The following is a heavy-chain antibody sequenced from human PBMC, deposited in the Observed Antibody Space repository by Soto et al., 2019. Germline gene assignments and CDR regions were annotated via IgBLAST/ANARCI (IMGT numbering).Heavy chain of an antibody. Sequence: EVQLVESGGGLVQPGGSLRLSCAASGFTSSYFHWVRQPPGKGLVWVSRINNDGSSTSYADSVKGRFTISRGNAKNTLYLQMHRMRAEDKAVYFCARGPHGWSYGDCWGQGPLVTVSS. V-gene: IGHV3-74*01. CDR2: INNDGSST. J-gene: IGHJ4*02. D-gene: IGHD3-16*01. CDR1: GFTSSYF. CDR3: ARGPHGWSYGDC.